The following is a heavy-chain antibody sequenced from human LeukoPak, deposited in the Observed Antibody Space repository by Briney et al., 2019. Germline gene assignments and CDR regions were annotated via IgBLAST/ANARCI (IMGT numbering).Heavy chain of an antibody. D-gene: IGHD2-15*01. J-gene: IGHJ6*02. V-gene: IGHV4-34*01. Sequence: SETLSLTCAVYGGSFSGYYWGWIRQPPGKGLEWIGSIYYSGSTYYNPSLKSRVTISVDTSKNQFSLKLSSVTAADTAVYYCASRGVRGIYYYYYGMDVWGQGTTVTVSS. CDR2: IYYSGST. CDR1: GGSFSGYY. CDR3: ASRGVRGIYYYYYGMDV.